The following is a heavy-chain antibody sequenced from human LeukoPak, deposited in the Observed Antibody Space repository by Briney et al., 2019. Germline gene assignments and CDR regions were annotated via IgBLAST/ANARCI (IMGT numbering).Heavy chain of an antibody. CDR2: IIPIFGTA. CDR3: ARRRYDFWSGYSDYYYYGMDV. D-gene: IGHD3-3*01. J-gene: IGHJ6*02. V-gene: IGHV1-69*01. CDR1: GGTFSSYA. Sequence: SVKVSCKASGGTFSSYAISWVRQAPGQGLEWMGGIIPIFGTANYAQKFQGRVTITADESMSTAYMELSSLRSEDTAVYYCARRRYDFWSGYSDYYYYGMDVWGQGTTVTVSS.